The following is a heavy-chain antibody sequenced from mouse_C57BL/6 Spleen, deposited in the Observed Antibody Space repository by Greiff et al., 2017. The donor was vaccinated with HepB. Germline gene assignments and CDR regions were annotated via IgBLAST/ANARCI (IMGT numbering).Heavy chain of an antibody. CDR1: GYAFTSYG. D-gene: IGHD1-1*01. V-gene: IGHV1-81*01. CDR3: AREATTVVATKDYFDY. J-gene: IGHJ2*01. CDR2: IYPRSGNT. Sequence: QVQLQQSGAELVKPGASVKISCKASGYAFTSYGISWVKQRTGQGLEWIGEIYPRSGNTYYNEKFKGKATLTADKSSSTAYMELRSLTSEDSAVYFCAREATTVVATKDYFDYWGQGTTLTVSS.